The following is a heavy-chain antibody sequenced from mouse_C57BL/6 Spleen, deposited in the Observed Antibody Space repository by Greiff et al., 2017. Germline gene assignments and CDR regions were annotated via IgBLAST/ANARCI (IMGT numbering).Heavy chain of an antibody. Sequence: VQLQQSGPVLVKPGASVKMSCKASGYTFTDYYMNWVKQSHGKSLEWIGVINPYNGGTSYNQKFKGKATLTVDKSSSTAYMELSRLTSEDSAVYYSARDHCYGGSPFAYWGQGTLVTVSA. CDR3: ARDHCYGGSPFAY. CDR1: GYTFTDYY. J-gene: IGHJ3*01. D-gene: IGHD1-1*01. V-gene: IGHV1-19*01. CDR2: INPYNGGT.